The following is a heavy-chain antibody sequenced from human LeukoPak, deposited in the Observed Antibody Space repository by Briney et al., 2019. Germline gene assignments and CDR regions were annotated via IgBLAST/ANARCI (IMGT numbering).Heavy chain of an antibody. Sequence: QPWGSLRLSCAASGFTFSSYEMNWVRQAPGKGLEWVSYISSSGSTIYYADSVKGRFTISRDNAKNSLYLQMNSLRAEDTAVYYCARQELLGVFDYWGQGTLVTVSS. CDR2: ISSSGSTI. D-gene: IGHD1-26*01. CDR1: GFTFSSYE. V-gene: IGHV3-48*03. CDR3: ARQELLGVFDY. J-gene: IGHJ4*02.